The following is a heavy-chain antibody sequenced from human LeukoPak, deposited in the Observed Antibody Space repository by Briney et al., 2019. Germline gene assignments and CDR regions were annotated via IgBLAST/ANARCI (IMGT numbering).Heavy chain of an antibody. CDR1: GGSISSGSYY. D-gene: IGHD2-2*01. J-gene: IGHJ3*02. CDR2: IYTSGST. V-gene: IGHV4-61*02. CDR3: ARRTGMVVPDAVKDAFDI. Sequence: SQTLSLTCTVSGGSISSGSYYWSWIRQPAGKGLEWIGCIYTSGSTNYNPSLKSRVTISVDTSKNQFSLKLSSVTAADTAVYYCARRTGMVVPDAVKDAFDIWGQGTMVTVSS.